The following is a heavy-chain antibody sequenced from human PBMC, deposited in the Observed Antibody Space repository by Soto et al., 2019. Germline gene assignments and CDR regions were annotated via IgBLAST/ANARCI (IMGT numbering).Heavy chain of an antibody. CDR3: AKDRGALRWSEEHYYFDY. Sequence: LRLSCAASGFTFSSYGMHWVRQAPGKGLEWVAVILYDGSNKYYADSVKGRFTISRDNSKNTLYLQMNSLRAEDTAVYYCAKDRGALRWSEEHYYFDYWGQGALVTVSS. V-gene: IGHV3-30*18. D-gene: IGHD4-17*01. CDR2: ILYDGSNK. J-gene: IGHJ4*02. CDR1: GFTFSSYG.